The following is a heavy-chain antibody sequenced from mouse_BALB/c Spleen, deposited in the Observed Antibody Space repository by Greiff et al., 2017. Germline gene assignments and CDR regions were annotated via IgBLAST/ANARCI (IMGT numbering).Heavy chain of an antibody. CDR2: ISYSGST. CDR1: GYSITSDYA. D-gene: IGHD2-4*01. V-gene: IGHV3-2*02. CDR3: ARSPMITTAWFAY. J-gene: IGHJ3*01. Sequence: EVQLQQSGPGLVKPSQSLSLTCTVTGYSITSDYAWNWIRQFPGNKLEWMGYISYSGSTSYNPSLKSRISITRDTSKNQFFLQLNSVTTEDTATYYCARSPMITTAWFAYWGQGTLVTVSA.